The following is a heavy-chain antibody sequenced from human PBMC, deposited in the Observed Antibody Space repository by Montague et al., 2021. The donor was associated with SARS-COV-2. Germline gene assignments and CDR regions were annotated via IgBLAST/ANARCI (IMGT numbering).Heavy chain of an antibody. Sequence: SLRLSCAASGFTFSSSEMNWVRQAPGKGLEWVSYISSSDRTIYYADSVKGRFTISRDNAKNSLYLQMNSLRAEDTAVYYCARSYYYDSSGYYPDAFDIWGQGIMVTVSS. CDR2: ISSSDRTI. CDR3: ARSYYYDSSGYYPDAFDI. CDR1: GFTFSSSE. J-gene: IGHJ3*02. D-gene: IGHD3-22*01. V-gene: IGHV3-48*03.